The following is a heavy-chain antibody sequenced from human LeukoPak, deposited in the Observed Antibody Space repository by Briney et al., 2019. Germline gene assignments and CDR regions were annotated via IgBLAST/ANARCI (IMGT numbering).Heavy chain of an antibody. Sequence: QPGGSLRLSCAASGFTFSSYSMNWVRQAPGKGLEWVSYISSSSSTIYYADSVKGRFTISRDNAKNSLYLQMNSLRAEDAAVYYCAREGLRYFDWLSDGMDVWGQGTTVTVSS. CDR3: AREGLRYFDWLSDGMDV. J-gene: IGHJ6*02. D-gene: IGHD3-9*01. V-gene: IGHV3-48*04. CDR1: GFTFSSYS. CDR2: ISSSSSTI.